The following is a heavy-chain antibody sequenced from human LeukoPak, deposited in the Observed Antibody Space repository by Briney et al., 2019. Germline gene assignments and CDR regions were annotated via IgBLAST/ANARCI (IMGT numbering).Heavy chain of an antibody. J-gene: IGHJ4*02. D-gene: IGHD1-26*01. V-gene: IGHV5-51*01. Sequence: GESLKISCKVSGYSFSSYWIGWVRQMPGKGLKWMGIIYPGDSDARYSPSFQGQVTISADKSISTAYLQWSSLKASDTAMYYCARRRDLYSGSYYPFDYWGQGTLVTVSS. CDR3: ARRRDLYSGSYYPFDY. CDR2: IYPGDSDA. CDR1: GYSFSSYW.